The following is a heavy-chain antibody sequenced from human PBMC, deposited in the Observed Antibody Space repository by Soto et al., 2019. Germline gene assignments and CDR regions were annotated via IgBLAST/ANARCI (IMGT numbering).Heavy chain of an antibody. CDR2: IYGNGRST. CDR3: AKDFTPDSRWDIDY. CDR1: GFTFSIYT. J-gene: IGHJ4*02. D-gene: IGHD1-26*01. V-gene: IGHV3-23*01. Sequence: EVQLLESGGGLVQPAGSLRLSCAASGFTFSIYTMSWFRQAPGKGLEWVSSIYGNGRSTFYSASVKGRFTISRDNSGNTVYLQMSSLRFEDTAIYYCAKDFTPDSRWDIDYWGQGSLVTVSS.